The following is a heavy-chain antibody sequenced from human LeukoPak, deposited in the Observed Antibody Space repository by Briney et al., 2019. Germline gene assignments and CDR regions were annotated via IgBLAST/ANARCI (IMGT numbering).Heavy chain of an antibody. J-gene: IGHJ3*02. D-gene: IGHD2-15*01. V-gene: IGHV3-23*01. CDR1: VFIFSSYA. Sequence: PGVSLRLFCAASVFIFSSYAMIGVRQAPGKGLEGVSAISGRWGSTYYADSVKGRFTISRDNSKNTLYLQMNSLRAEDTAVYYCAGDIVVVVAATAGAFDIWGQGTMVTVSS. CDR3: AGDIVVVVAATAGAFDI. CDR2: ISGRWGST.